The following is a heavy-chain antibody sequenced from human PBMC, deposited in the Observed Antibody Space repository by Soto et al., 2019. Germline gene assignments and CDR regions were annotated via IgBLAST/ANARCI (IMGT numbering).Heavy chain of an antibody. Sequence: GGSLRLSCAASGFTFSNAWINWVRQTPGKGLEWVGLVKSKTDGGTTDFAAPVKGRFAISRDDSKNMVYLEMNSLKTEDTAIYYCTTDSYITSIIVRFDYWGHGTLVTVSS. CDR1: GFTFSNAW. CDR2: VKSKTDGGTT. D-gene: IGHD3-22*01. J-gene: IGHJ4*01. V-gene: IGHV3-15*07. CDR3: TTDSYITSIIVRFDY.